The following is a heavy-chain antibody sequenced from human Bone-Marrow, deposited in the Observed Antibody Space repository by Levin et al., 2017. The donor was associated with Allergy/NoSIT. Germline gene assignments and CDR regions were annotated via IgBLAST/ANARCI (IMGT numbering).Heavy chain of an antibody. CDR3: ANPRRECSGGSCYPDSFDP. Sequence: AGGSLRLSCSASGFTFNNYAMNWVRQAPGKGLEWVSHISASGYSTYYAESVKGRFTISRDNSKNTLYLQMNSLRADDTAVYYCANPRRECSGGSCYPDSFDPWGQGTLVTVSS. CDR2: ISASGYST. J-gene: IGHJ5*02. CDR1: GFTFNNYA. D-gene: IGHD2-15*01. V-gene: IGHV3-23*01.